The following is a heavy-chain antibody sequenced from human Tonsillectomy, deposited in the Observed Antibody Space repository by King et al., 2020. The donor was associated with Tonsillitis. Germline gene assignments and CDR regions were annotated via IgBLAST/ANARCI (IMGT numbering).Heavy chain of an antibody. V-gene: IGHV1-3*01. CDR1: GYPFISYA. D-gene: IGHD6-19*01. CDR2: INAGSCYT. CDR3: ARLEGVAGTGATNWFDP. Sequence: QLVQSGAEVKKPGASVKVSCKASGYPFISYAIHWVRQAPGQGLEWMGWINAGSCYTKYSQKFQGRVTINRDTSASTVYMELSSLRSEDTAVFYCARLEGVAGTGATNWFDPWGHGTLVTVSS. J-gene: IGHJ5*02.